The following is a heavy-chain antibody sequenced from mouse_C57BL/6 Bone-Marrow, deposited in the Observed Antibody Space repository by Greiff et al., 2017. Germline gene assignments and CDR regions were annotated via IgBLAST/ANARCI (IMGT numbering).Heavy chain of an antibody. CDR2: IHPNSGST. J-gene: IGHJ3*01. Sequence: QVQLQQPGAELVKPGASVKLSCKASGYTFTSYWMHWVKQRPGQGLEWIGMIHPNSGSTNYNEKFKSKATLTVDKSSSTAYMQLSSLTSEDSAVXYCARCPNYDGSSPFAYWGQGTLVTVSA. D-gene: IGHD1-1*01. CDR1: GYTFTSYW. CDR3: ARCPNYDGSSPFAY. V-gene: IGHV1-64*01.